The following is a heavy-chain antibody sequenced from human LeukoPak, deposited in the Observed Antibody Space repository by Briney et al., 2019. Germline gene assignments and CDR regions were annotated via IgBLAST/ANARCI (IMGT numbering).Heavy chain of an antibody. Sequence: PGGSLRLSCAASGFTFSSSWMHWVRQVPGKGLVWVSGINAEGRSTSYADSVKGRFTISRDSAKNTVYLQMNSLRAEDTAVYYCARASLEGWGQGTLVTVSS. CDR1: GFTFSSSW. CDR2: INAEGRST. V-gene: IGHV3-74*01. CDR3: ARASLEG. J-gene: IGHJ4*02.